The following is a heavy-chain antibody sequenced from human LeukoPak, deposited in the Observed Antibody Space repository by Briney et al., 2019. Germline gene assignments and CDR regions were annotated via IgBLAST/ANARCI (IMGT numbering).Heavy chain of an antibody. J-gene: IGHJ3*02. D-gene: IGHD6-13*01. V-gene: IGHV3-7*01. CDR1: GFTFSSYW. CDR3: ARVSGSSWYGAFDI. Sequence: PGWSLRLSCAASGFTFSSYWMSWVRQAPGKGLEWVANIKQDGSEKYYVDSVKGRFTISRDNAKNSLYLQMNSLRAEDTAVYYCARVSGSSWYGAFDIWGQGTMVTVSS. CDR2: IKQDGSEK.